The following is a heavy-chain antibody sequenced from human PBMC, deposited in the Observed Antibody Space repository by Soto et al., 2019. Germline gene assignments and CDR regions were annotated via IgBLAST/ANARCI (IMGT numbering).Heavy chain of an antibody. CDR2: ISWSRASI. J-gene: IGHJ1*01. Sequence: GGSLRLSCAASGFTFDDYAMHWVRQVPGKGLEWVSGISWSRASIGYADAVKDRCTTSRDNAKNSLYLAMNSPRTEDTALYYRVKDWRNDFRHGEFNFWGQATLVTFSS. CDR1: GFTFDDYA. CDR3: VKDWRNDFRHGEFNF. D-gene: IGHD3-10*01. V-gene: IGHV3-9*01.